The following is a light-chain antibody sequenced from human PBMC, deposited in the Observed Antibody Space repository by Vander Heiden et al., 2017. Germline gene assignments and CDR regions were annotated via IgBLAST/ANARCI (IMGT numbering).Light chain of an antibody. J-gene: IGKJ4*02. CDR2: AAS. V-gene: IGKV1-12*01. CDR1: QGINGW. Sequence: DIQMTQSPSSVSASVGERVTITCRASQGINGWLAWYQQRPGKAPQLLIYAASSLHTGVPSRFRGSGFGTEYTLTISSLQPEDFVTYFCQQAHTFPRTFGGGTRVEIK. CDR3: QQAHTFPRT.